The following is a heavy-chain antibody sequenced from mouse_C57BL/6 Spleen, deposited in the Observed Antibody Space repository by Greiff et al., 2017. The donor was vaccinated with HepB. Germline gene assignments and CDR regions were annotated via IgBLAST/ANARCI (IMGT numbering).Heavy chain of an antibody. CDR3: ARKGPMRDFDY. Sequence: QVQLKQPGAELVKPGASVKLSCKASGYTFTSYWMHWVKQRPGQGLEWIGMIHPNSGSTNYNEKFKSKATLTVDKSSSTAYMQLSSLTSEDSAVYYCARKGPMRDFDYWGQGTTLTVSS. J-gene: IGHJ2*01. CDR1: GYTFTSYW. D-gene: IGHD3-3*01. V-gene: IGHV1-64*01. CDR2: IHPNSGST.